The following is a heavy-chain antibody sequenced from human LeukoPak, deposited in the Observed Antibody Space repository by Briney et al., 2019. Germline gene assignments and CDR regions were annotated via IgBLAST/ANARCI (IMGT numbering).Heavy chain of an antibody. Sequence: GGSLSLSCVTSGFTFSTYAMTWVRQSPGRGLEWVSAIDGSSHYIYYRDSVQGRFTTFRDNSRNTLFLQMNSLTADDSAVYYCAKNYAPGNAFYDSWGQGVLVTVSS. CDR2: IDGSSHYI. CDR3: AKNYAPGNAFYDS. D-gene: IGHD3-10*01. CDR1: GFTFSTYA. V-gene: IGHV3-23*01. J-gene: IGHJ4*02.